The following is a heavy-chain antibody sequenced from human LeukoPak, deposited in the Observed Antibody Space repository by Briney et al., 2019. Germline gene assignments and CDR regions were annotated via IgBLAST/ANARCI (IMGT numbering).Heavy chain of an antibody. J-gene: IGHJ6*02. V-gene: IGHV3-7*01. CDR2: IKQDGSEK. CDR1: GFTFSSYS. D-gene: IGHD2-2*01. Sequence: GGSLRLSCAASGFTFSSYSMNWVRQAPGKGLEWVANIKQDGSEKYYVDSVKGRYTISRDNAKNSLYLQMNSLRAEDTAVYYCARDRGSTIWGVDYYYGMDVWGQGTTVTVSS. CDR3: ARDRGSTIWGVDYYYGMDV.